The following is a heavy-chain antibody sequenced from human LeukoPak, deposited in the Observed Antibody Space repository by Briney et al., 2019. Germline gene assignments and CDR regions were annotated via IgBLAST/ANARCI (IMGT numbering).Heavy chain of an antibody. D-gene: IGHD4-17*01. Sequence: SLRLSCAASGFTFDDYAMHWVRQAPGKGLEWVSGISWNSGSIGYAVSVKGRFTISRDNAKNSLYLQMNSLRAEDTAVYYCAREGSGGDYPLYYYGMDVWGQGTTVTVSS. V-gene: IGHV3-9*01. J-gene: IGHJ6*02. CDR3: AREGSGGDYPLYYYGMDV. CDR1: GFTFDDYA. CDR2: ISWNSGSI.